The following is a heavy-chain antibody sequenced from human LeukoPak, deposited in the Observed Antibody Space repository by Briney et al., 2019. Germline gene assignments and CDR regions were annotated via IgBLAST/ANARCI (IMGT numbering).Heavy chain of an antibody. CDR1: GGSITNYY. Sequence: SETLSLTCTVSGGSITNYYWNWIRQPPGKGLEWIGYIHDSGRTNYKSSLKSRVIISLDTSKNRFSLKLTAVTAADTAVYYCARSGSWGLPFDSWAKGTLVTVS. J-gene: IGHJ4*02. D-gene: IGHD1-26*01. CDR3: ARSGSWGLPFDS. CDR2: IHDSGRT. V-gene: IGHV4-4*09.